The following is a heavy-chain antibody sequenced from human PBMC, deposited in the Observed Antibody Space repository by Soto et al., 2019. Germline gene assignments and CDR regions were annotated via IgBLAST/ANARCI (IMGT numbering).Heavy chain of an antibody. CDR1: GFTLSSYW. CDR2: INSDGSST. V-gene: IGHV3-74*01. Sequence: EVQLVESGGGLVQPGGSLRLSCAASGFTLSSYWMYWVRQAPGKGLVWVSRINSDGSSTSYADSVKGRFTISRDNAKNTLYLQMNSMRAEDTAVYYCARGGSSWSPLDYWGQGTLVTVSS. J-gene: IGHJ4*02. CDR3: ARGGSSWSPLDY. D-gene: IGHD6-13*01.